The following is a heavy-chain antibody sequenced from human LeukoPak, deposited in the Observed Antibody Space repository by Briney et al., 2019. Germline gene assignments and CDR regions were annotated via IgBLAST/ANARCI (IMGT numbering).Heavy chain of an antibody. J-gene: IGHJ4*02. CDR1: GFTFSSYW. CDR2: IKQDGSEK. Sequence: GGSLRLSCAASGFTFSSYWMSWVRQAPGKGLEWVANIKQDGSEKYYVDSVKGRFTISRDNAKNSLYLQMNSLRAEDTAVYYCARDTEGDSNYAELPIFDYWGQGILVTVSS. V-gene: IGHV3-7*01. D-gene: IGHD4-11*01. CDR3: ARDTEGDSNYAELPIFDY.